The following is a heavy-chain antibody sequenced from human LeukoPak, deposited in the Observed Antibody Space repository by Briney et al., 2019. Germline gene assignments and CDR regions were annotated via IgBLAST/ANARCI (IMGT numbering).Heavy chain of an antibody. CDR3: AKDLLRWLQSGSGFDY. CDR1: GFTFSSYA. Sequence: PGGSLRLSCAASGFTFSSYAMSWVRQAPGKGLEWVSAISGSGGSTYYADSVKGRFTISRDNSKDTLYLQMNSLRAEDTAVYYCAKDLLRWLQSGSGFDYWGQGTLVTVSS. D-gene: IGHD5-24*01. J-gene: IGHJ4*02. V-gene: IGHV3-23*01. CDR2: ISGSGGST.